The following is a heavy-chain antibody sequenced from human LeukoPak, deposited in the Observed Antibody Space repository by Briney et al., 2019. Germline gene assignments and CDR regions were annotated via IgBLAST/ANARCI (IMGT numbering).Heavy chain of an antibody. CDR1: GYTFTSYG. Sequence: ASVNVSCKASGYTFTSYGISWVRQAPGQGLEWMGWISAYNGNTNYAQSLQGRVTMTTDTSTSTAYMELRSLRSDDTAVYYCARGNRFWSGYYFDYWGQGTLVTVSS. V-gene: IGHV1-18*01. D-gene: IGHD3-3*01. CDR2: ISAYNGNT. J-gene: IGHJ4*02. CDR3: ARGNRFWSGYYFDY.